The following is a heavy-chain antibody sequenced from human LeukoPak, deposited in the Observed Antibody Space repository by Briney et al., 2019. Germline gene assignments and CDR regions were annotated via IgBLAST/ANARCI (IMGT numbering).Heavy chain of an antibody. J-gene: IGHJ6*03. Sequence: GGSLRLSCAASGFTFSSYAMSWVRQAPGKGLEWVSAITSSGWRTYYADSVKGRFTISRDNSKYTLYLQMNSLRAEDTAVYYCARDAKGGSTLHNFYYYYYMDVWGKGTTVTVSS. V-gene: IGHV3-23*01. CDR3: ARDAKGGSTLHNFYYYYYMDV. CDR1: GFTFSSYA. D-gene: IGHD1-1*01. CDR2: ITSSGWRT.